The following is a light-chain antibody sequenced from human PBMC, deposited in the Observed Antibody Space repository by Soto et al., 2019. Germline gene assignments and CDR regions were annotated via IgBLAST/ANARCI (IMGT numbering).Light chain of an antibody. CDR3: EPYCSSGR. V-gene: IGLV3-21*02. CDR1: NIGSKS. CDR2: DDS. J-gene: IGLJ3*02. Sequence: SYELTQPPSVSVAPGQTARITCGGNNIGSKSVHWYQQKPGQAPVLVVYDDSDRPSGIPERFSGSNSGTDFTLTISRLEPEDVPAYYYEPYCSSGRFGQGTK.